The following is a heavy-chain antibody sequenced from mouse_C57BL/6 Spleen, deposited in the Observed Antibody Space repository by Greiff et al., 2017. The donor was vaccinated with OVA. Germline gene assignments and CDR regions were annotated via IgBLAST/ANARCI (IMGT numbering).Heavy chain of an antibody. CDR1: GYAFSSSW. Sequence: QVQLQQSGPELVKPGASVKISCKASGYAFSSSWMNWVKQRPGKGLEWIGRIYPGDGDTNYNGKFKGKATLTADKSSSTAYMQLSSLTSEDSAVYCCARGGYSWFAYWGQGTLVTVSA. CDR2: IYPGDGDT. J-gene: IGHJ3*01. V-gene: IGHV1-82*01. CDR3: ARGGYSWFAY. D-gene: IGHD2-3*01.